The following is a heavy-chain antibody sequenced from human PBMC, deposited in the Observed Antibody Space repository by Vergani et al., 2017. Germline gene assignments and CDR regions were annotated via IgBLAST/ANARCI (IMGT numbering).Heavy chain of an antibody. CDR2: ISWNSGSI. CDR1: GFTFDDYA. V-gene: IGHV3-9*03. CDR3: AKCLSYDSSGYYDY. J-gene: IGHJ4*02. D-gene: IGHD3-22*01. Sequence: EVQLVESGGGLVQPGRSLRLSCAASGFTFDDYAMHWVRQAPGKGLEWVSGISWNSGSIGYADSVKGRFTISRDNAKNSLYLQMNSLRAEDMALYYCAKCLSYDSSGYYDYWGQGTLVTVSS.